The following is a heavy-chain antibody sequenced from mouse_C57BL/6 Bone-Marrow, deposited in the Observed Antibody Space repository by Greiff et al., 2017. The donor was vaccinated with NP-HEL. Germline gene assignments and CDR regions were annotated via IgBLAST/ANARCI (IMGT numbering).Heavy chain of an antibody. CDR2: INPSSGYT. CDR1: GYTFTSYW. V-gene: IGHV1-7*01. CDR3: AREYYYCYWYFDV. Sequence: QVQLKESGAELAKPGASVKLSCKASGYTFTSYWMHWVKQRPGQGLEWIGYINPSSGYTKYNQKFKDKATLTADKSSSTAYMQLSSLTYEDSAVYYCAREYYYCYWYFDVWGTGTTVTVSS. D-gene: IGHD1-1*01. J-gene: IGHJ1*03.